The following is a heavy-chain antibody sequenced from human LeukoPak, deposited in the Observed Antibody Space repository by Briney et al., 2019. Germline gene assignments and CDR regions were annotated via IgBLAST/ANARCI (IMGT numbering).Heavy chain of an antibody. CDR3: ARDFSGFDP. CDR1: GGSFSGYY. V-gene: IGHV4-34*01. CDR2: INHSGST. D-gene: IGHD2-15*01. J-gene: IGHJ5*02. Sequence: SETLSLTCAVYGGSFSGYYWSWIRQPPGKGLEWIGEINHSGSTNYNPSFKSRVTISVDTSKNQFSLKLSSVTAADTAVYYCARDFSGFDPWGQGTLVTVSS.